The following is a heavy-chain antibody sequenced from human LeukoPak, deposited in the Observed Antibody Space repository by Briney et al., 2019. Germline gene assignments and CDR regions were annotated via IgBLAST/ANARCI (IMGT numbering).Heavy chain of an antibody. V-gene: IGHV3-30-3*01. CDR3: ARCLGWNDDGGVPFYFDY. Sequence: GGSLRLSCAASGFTFSSYAMHWVRQAPGKGLEWVAVISYDGSNKYYADSVKGRFTISRDNSKNTLYLQMNSLRAEDTAVYYCARCLGWNDDGGVPFYFDYWGQGTLVTVSS. CDR2: ISYDGSNK. D-gene: IGHD1-1*01. CDR1: GFTFSSYA. J-gene: IGHJ4*02.